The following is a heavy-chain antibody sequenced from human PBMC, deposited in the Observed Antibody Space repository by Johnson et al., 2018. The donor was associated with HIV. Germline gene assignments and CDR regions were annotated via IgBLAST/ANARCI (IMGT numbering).Heavy chain of an antibody. CDR3: ARERDYYDI. CDR1: GFTVSSNY. CDR2: INSDGSSI. D-gene: IGHD3-10*01. J-gene: IGHJ3*02. V-gene: IGHV3-74*03. Sequence: VQLVESGGGLVQPGGSLRLSCAASGFTVSSNYMSWVRQAPGKGLEWVSRINSDGSSITYADSVKGRFTISRDNAKNTLYLQMNSLRAEDTAVYYCARERDYYDIWGQGTMVTVSS.